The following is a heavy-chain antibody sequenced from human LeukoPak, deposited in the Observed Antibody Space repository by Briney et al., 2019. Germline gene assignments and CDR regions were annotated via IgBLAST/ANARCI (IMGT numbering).Heavy chain of an antibody. CDR1: GYTFTSYG. J-gene: IGHJ6*02. CDR3: ARAHVSFQLRFLEGMDV. D-gene: IGHD3-3*01. V-gene: IGHV1-18*01. CDR2: ISAYNGNT. Sequence: GASVKVSCKASGYTFTSYGISWVRQAPGQGLEWMGWISAYNGNTNYAQKFQGRVTMTRDTSISTAYMELSRLRSDDTAVYYCARAHVSFQLRFLEGMDVWGQGTTVTVSS.